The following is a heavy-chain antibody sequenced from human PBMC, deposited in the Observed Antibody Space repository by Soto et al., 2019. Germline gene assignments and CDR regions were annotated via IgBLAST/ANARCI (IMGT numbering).Heavy chain of an antibody. D-gene: IGHD1-26*01. Sequence: GGSLRLSCAASGFTFSSYSMNWVRQAPGKGLEWVSYISSSSSTIYYADSVKGRFTISRDNAKNSLYLQMNSLRAEDTAVYYCARGIGDREGWFDPWGQGTLVTVSS. J-gene: IGHJ5*02. V-gene: IGHV3-48*01. CDR2: ISSSSSTI. CDR3: ARGIGDREGWFDP. CDR1: GFTFSSYS.